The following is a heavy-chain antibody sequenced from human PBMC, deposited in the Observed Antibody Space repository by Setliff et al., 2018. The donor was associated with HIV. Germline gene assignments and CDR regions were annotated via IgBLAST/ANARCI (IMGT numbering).Heavy chain of an antibody. Sequence: PSETLSLTCTVSSGSISTYYWAWIRQPPGKGLEWIGSIYHRGSTHHNPSLKSRVTFSVDTSKNQFSLKLSSVTAADTAVYYCARSFGNGNSRLGNWGQGTLVTVSS. CDR1: SGSISTYY. D-gene: IGHD2-8*01. CDR3: ARSFGNGNSRLGN. J-gene: IGHJ4*02. CDR2: IYHRGST. V-gene: IGHV4-39*01.